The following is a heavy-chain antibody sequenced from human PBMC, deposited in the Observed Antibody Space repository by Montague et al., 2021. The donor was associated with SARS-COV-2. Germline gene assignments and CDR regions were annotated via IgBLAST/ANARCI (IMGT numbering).Heavy chain of an antibody. CDR3: SRGPRWFGELLNPNAFDI. D-gene: IGHD3-10*01. CDR2: IYHSGST. CDR1: GGSISSSNW. V-gene: IGHV4-4*02. Sequence: SETRSLTCAVSGGSISSSNWWSWVRQPPGKGLEWIGEIYHSGSTTYNPPLMSRVTITVDKTKNQFSLRLISVTTADTAVYYCSRGPRWFGELLNPNAFDIWGQGTMVTVSS. J-gene: IGHJ3*02.